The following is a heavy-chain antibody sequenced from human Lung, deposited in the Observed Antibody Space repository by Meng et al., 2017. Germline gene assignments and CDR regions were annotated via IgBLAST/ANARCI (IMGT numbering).Heavy chain of an antibody. V-gene: IGHV3-64*07. CDR1: GFTFSTYP. CDR3: ARGGVTTPILTTIDY. Sequence: EVQLVESGGGLVQPGGSLRLSCAASGFTFSTYPMHWVRQAPGKGLEYVSAIAANGGRTYYADSVKGRFTISRDNSKNTLYLQVGSLRADDMAVYYCARGGVTTPILTTIDYWGQGTLVTVSS. J-gene: IGHJ4*02. D-gene: IGHD3-9*01. CDR2: IAANGGRT.